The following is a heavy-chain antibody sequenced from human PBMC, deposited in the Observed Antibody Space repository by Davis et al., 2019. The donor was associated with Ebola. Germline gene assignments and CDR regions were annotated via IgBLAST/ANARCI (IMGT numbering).Heavy chain of an antibody. CDR2: IYSSGIT. J-gene: IGHJ3*01. Sequence: SETLSLTCTVSGGSVSSTTYYWGWIRQPPGKGLEWMGSIYSSGITYDNPSLKSRVTVSLDKSKNQFSLKLTSVPAADTAVYYCVRHPVGLTDAFDVWGQGRLVAVSS. CDR1: GGSVSSTTYY. D-gene: IGHD1-26*01. CDR3: VRHPVGLTDAFDV. V-gene: IGHV4-39*01.